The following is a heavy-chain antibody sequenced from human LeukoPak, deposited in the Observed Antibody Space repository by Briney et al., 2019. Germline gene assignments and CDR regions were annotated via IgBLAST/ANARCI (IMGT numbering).Heavy chain of an antibody. Sequence: GGSLRLSCAASGFTFSSYAMRCVRQAPGEGLEWVSGISGSGGSTYYADSVKGRFTIARDNSKNTLYLQMNSLRAEDTAVYYYAKGNCRGSSCYSDYWGQGTLVTVSS. CDR2: ISGSGGST. J-gene: IGHJ4*02. V-gene: IGHV3-23*01. CDR3: AKGNCRGSSCYSDY. CDR1: GFTFSSYA. D-gene: IGHD2-2*02.